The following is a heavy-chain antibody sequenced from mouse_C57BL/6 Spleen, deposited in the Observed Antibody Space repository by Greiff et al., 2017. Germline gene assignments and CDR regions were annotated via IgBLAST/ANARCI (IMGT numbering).Heavy chain of an antibody. Sequence: QVQLQQSGPELVKPGASVKISCKASGYAFSSSWMNWVKQRPGKGLEWIGRIYPGDGDTNYNGKFKGKATLTADKSSSTAYMQLSSLTSEDSAVXFCARSGLNWSGVYYAMDYWGQGTSVTVSS. CDR2: IYPGDGDT. CDR1: GYAFSSSW. CDR3: ARSGLNWSGVYYAMDY. V-gene: IGHV1-82*01. D-gene: IGHD4-1*01. J-gene: IGHJ4*01.